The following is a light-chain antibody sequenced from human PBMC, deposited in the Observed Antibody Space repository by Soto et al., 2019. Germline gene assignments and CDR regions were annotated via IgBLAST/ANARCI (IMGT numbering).Light chain of an antibody. CDR3: LQHSTYPLT. J-gene: IGKJ1*01. V-gene: IGKV1-17*01. CDR1: QGIRND. Sequence: DIQMTQFPSSLSASVGDRVTITCRASQGIRNDLGWYQQKPGKAPNRLIYAASSWQSGVPSRFSGSGSGTEITLAISSLQPEDSATFYCLQHSTYPLTFGQGTKVEIK. CDR2: AAS.